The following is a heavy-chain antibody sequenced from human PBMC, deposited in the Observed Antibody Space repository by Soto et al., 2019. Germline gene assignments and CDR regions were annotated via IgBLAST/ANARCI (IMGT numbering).Heavy chain of an antibody. J-gene: IGHJ4*01. CDR2: FHSSGAT. D-gene: IGHD3-16*01. V-gene: IGHV4-30-4*01. Sequence: SETLSLTCTVSGGSISSADYYWSWIRQPPGKGLEWIGYFHSSGATYKDPSLKSRVTISVDTSKNQISLKLDSVTAADTAVYYCASIGLGDFDYGGHGTRVTVSS. CDR3: ASIGLGDFDY. CDR1: GGSISSADYY.